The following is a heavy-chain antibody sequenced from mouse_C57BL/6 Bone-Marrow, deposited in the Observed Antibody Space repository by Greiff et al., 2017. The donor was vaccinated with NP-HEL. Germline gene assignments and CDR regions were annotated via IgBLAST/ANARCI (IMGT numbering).Heavy chain of an antibody. V-gene: IGHV1-61*01. CDR1: GYTFTSYW. CDR2: IYPSDSET. D-gene: IGHD3-1*01. J-gene: IGHJ3*01. Sequence: QVQLQQPGAELVRPGSSVKLSCKASGYTFTSYWMDWVKQRPGQGLEWIGNIYPSDSETHYNQKFKDKATLTVDKSSSTAYMQLSSLTSEDSAVYYCARRAGSWFGGWGKGALVTVAA. CDR3: ARRAGSWFGG.